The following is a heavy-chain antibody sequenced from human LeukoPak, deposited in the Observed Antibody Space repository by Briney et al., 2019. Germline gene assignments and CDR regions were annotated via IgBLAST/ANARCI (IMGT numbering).Heavy chain of an antibody. V-gene: IGHV4-34*01. D-gene: IGHD5-24*01. J-gene: IGHJ4*02. CDR3: ARGIDAYKGGNY. Sequence: PSETLSLTCAVYGGSFSDYYLSWIRQPPGKGLEWIGEIHPSGSTNYNPSLKSRVTISLDTSKNQFSLKMTSVTAADTAVYYCARGIDAYKGGNYWGQGTLVTVSS. CDR2: IHPSGST. CDR1: GGSFSDYY.